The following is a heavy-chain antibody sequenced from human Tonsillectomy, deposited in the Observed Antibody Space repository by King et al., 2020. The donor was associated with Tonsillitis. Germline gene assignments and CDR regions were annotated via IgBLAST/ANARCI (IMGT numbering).Heavy chain of an antibody. D-gene: IGHD3-9*01. J-gene: IGHJ4*02. Sequence: VQLVESGGGVVQPGGSLRLSCAASGFTFDDYAMHWVRQAPGKGLEWVSLISGDGGSTYYADSVKGRFTISRDNIKNSLYLQMNSLRTEDTALYYCAKDQDEDWLRYFECLENWGQGTLVTVSS. CDR2: ISGDGGST. CDR3: AKDQDEDWLRYFECLEN. CDR1: GFTFDDYA. V-gene: IGHV3-43*02.